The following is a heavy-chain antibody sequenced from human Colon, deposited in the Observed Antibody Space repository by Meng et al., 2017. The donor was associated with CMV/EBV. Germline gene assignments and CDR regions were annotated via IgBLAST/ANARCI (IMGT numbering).Heavy chain of an antibody. CDR1: GYTVTANH. Sequence: QVQLVQSGTEGKKPGASVKVSCKTSGYTVTANHLHWVRQAPGQGLEWMGWIYPQDGGTYFAQKFQDRVTLTRDTSITTAYMELSGLTSDDTAIYYCVRESWYFDFWGEGTLVTVSS. CDR3: VRESWYFDF. D-gene: IGHD6-13*01. CDR2: IYPQDGGT. V-gene: IGHV1-2*02. J-gene: IGHJ4*02.